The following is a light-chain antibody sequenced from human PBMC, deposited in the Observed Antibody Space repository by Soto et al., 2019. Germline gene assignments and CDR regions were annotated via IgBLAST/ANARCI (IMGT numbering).Light chain of an antibody. CDR1: QSVSRSN. J-gene: IGKJ5*01. Sequence: EIVLTQSPDTLSLSPGERATVSCRASQSVSRSNLAWYQHKPGQAPRLLIYGTSNRATGIPDRFIGSGPGTDLTLTISSLEPEDFAVYYCEQYGSSPPSITFGQGTRLEIK. CDR3: EQYGSSPPSIT. CDR2: GTS. V-gene: IGKV3-20*01.